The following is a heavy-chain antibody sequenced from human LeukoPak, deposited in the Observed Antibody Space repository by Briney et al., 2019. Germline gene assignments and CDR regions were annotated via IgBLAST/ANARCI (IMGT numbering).Heavy chain of an antibody. D-gene: IGHD4-11*01. Sequence: GGSLRLSCAASGFTVSSNYMSWVRQAPGKGLEWVSVIYSGGSTYYADSVKGRFTISRDNSKNTLYLQMNSLRAEDTAVYYCAGDSPQYYFDYWGQGTLVTVSS. CDR2: IYSGGST. J-gene: IGHJ4*02. CDR1: GFTVSSNY. CDR3: AGDSPQYYFDY. V-gene: IGHV3-53*01.